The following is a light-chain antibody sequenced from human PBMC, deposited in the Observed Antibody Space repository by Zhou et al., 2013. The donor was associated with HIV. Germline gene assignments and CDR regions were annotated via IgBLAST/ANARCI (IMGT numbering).Light chain of an antibody. CDR1: QSVSSSS. CDR2: GAS. CDR3: QRYGGSPPT. Sequence: EIVLTQSPGTLSLSPGERATLSCRASQSVSSSSLAWYQQKPGQAPRLLIFGASTRATGIPDRISGSGSGTDFTLSISRLEPEDFAVYYCQRYGGSPPTFGGGTEVEI. V-gene: IGKV3-20*01. J-gene: IGKJ4*01.